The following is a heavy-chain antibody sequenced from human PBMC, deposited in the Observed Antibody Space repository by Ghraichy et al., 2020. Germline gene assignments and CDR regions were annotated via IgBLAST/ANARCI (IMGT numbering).Heavy chain of an antibody. CDR3: ARDTAMANYYYYGMDV. Sequence: SVKVSCKASGGTFSSYAISWVRQAPGQGLEWMGRIIPILGIANYAQKFQGRVTITADKSTSTAYMELSSLRSEDTAVYYCARDTAMANYYYYGMDVWGQGTTVTVSS. CDR1: GGTFSSYA. D-gene: IGHD5-18*01. V-gene: IGHV1-69*04. J-gene: IGHJ6*02. CDR2: IIPILGIA.